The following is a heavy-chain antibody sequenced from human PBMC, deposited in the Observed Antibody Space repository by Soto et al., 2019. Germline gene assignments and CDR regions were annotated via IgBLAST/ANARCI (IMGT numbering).Heavy chain of an antibody. V-gene: IGHV1-69*01. Sequence: QVQLVQSGAEVKKPGSSVKVSCKASGGTFNRNTISWVRQAPGQGLEWMGGIIPIFGTANYAQKFQGRVTSTADQSTNTAYMELSRLRSYDTAVYYCARQFDYDSRGYYYAYWGQGTLVTVSS. D-gene: IGHD3-22*01. CDR3: ARQFDYDSRGYYYAY. CDR2: IIPIFGTA. CDR1: GGTFNRNT. J-gene: IGHJ4*02.